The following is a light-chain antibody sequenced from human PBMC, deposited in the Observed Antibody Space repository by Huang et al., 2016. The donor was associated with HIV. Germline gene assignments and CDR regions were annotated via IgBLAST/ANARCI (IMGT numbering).Light chain of an antibody. Sequence: DIQLTQSPSSLSASVGDRVTITCRASQNINSVLNWYKQTPGKAPTLLIYAASSLQSGVPSRFSGSGSGTDFTLTISGLQPVDLGTYYCQQSYNTSWTFGQGTTVEIK. J-gene: IGKJ1*01. V-gene: IGKV1-39*01. CDR3: QQSYNTSWT. CDR1: QNINSV. CDR2: AAS.